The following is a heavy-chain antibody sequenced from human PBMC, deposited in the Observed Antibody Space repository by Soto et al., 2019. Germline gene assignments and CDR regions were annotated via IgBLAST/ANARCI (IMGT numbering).Heavy chain of an antibody. CDR3: ARDQDIVVVPAARTRYYYYMDV. CDR1: GYTFTSYG. J-gene: IGHJ6*03. D-gene: IGHD2-2*01. Sequence: GASVKVSCKASGYTFTSYGISWVRQAPGQGLEWMGWISAYNGNTNYAQKLQGRVTMTTDTSTSTAYMELRSLRSDDTAVYYCARDQDIVVVPAARTRYYYYMDVWGKGTTVNVSS. CDR2: ISAYNGNT. V-gene: IGHV1-18*01.